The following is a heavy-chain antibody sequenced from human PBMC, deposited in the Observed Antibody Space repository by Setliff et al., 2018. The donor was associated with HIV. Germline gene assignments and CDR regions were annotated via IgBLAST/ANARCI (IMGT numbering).Heavy chain of an antibody. J-gene: IGHJ4*02. D-gene: IGHD3-22*01. CDR2: IYPTGVT. CDR1: DSGTYY. Sequence: SETLSLTCTVSDSGTYYWTWIRQPAGKGLEWIGRIYPTGVTNYNPSLMSRLTMSVDMSKNQFSLKLSSVTAADTAVYYCARDFGASGYSEYWGQGTLVTVSS. V-gene: IGHV4-4*07. CDR3: ARDFGASGYSEY.